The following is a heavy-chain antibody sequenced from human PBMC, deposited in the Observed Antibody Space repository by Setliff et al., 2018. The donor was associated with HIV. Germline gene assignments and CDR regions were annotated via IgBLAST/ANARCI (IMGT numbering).Heavy chain of an antibody. CDR2: LSPSGTT. CDR1: GGSFSNYY. Sequence: KPSETLSLTCTVYGGSFSNYYTNWIRQPPGKGLEWIGELSPSGTTRSNPSLQSRVTISLDTSNNQFSLKLTSVTAADMGVYYCARGRKKTLAVSGTRYFDFWGQGTLVTVSS. CDR3: ARGRKKTLAVSGTRYFDF. J-gene: IGHJ4*02. D-gene: IGHD6-19*01. V-gene: IGHV4-34*01.